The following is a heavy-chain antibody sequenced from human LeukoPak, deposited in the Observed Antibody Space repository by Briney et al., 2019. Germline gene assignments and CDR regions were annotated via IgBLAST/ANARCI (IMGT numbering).Heavy chain of an antibody. J-gene: IGHJ4*02. CDR1: GFSFISYS. V-gene: IGHV3-21*01. D-gene: IGHD6-13*01. CDR3: ARGNIAAAGIHY. CDR2: ISGSGSYI. Sequence: GGSLRLSCEASGFSFISYSMNWVRQAPGKGLEWVSSISGSGSYISYADSVTGRFTISRDNTKNTLYLQMNSVRAEDTAVYYCARGNIAAAGIHYWGQGTLVIVSS.